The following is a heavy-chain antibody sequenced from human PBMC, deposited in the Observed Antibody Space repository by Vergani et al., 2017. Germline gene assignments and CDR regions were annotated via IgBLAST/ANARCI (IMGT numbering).Heavy chain of an antibody. V-gene: IGHV4-4*07. Sequence: QLQLQESGPGLVKPSETLSLSCRVSGDSISSYYWSWIRQPAGKGLEWIGRIYTSGSTNYNPSLKSRVTMSVDTSKNQFSLKLSSVTAADTAVYYCARGAYXSSTSCYLAEYFQHWGQGTLVTVSS. D-gene: IGHD2-2*01. CDR1: GDSISSYY. CDR3: ARGAYXSSTSCYLAEYFQH. CDR2: IYTSGST. J-gene: IGHJ1*01.